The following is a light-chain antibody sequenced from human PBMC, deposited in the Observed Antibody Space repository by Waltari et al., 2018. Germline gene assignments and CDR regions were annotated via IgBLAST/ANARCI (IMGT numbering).Light chain of an antibody. J-gene: IGLJ2*01. CDR2: DVS. CDR3: SSYTSSSPLVV. V-gene: IGLV2-14*03. Sequence: QSVLTQPASVSGSPGQSITISCTGTSGDIGRYNYVSWYQQHPGKVPKLMIHDVSERPSWVSDRVSGSKSGNTASLTISGLQAEDEADYYCSSYTSSSPLVVFGGGTKLTVL. CDR1: SGDIGRYNY.